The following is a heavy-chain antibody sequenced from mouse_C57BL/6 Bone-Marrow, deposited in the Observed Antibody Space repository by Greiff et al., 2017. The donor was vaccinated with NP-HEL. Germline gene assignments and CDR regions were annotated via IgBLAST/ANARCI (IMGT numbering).Heavy chain of an antibody. Sequence: VQLQQSGPELVKPGASVKISCKASGYAFSSSWMNWVKQRPGKGLEWIGRIYPGDGDTNYNGKFKGKATLTADKSSSTAYMQLSSLTSEDSAVYFCARSEYYYGSSYCWYFDVWGTGTTVTVSS. V-gene: IGHV1-82*01. CDR1: GYAFSSSW. CDR2: IYPGDGDT. J-gene: IGHJ1*03. CDR3: ARSEYYYGSSYCWYFDV. D-gene: IGHD1-1*01.